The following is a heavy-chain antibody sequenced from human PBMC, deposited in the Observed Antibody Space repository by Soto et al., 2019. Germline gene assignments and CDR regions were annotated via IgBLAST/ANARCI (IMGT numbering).Heavy chain of an antibody. V-gene: IGHV1-69*06. CDR3: AREGRDYYDSSGYQTWAFDY. D-gene: IGHD3-22*01. CDR2: IIPIFGTA. CDR1: GGTFSSYA. J-gene: IGHJ4*02. Sequence: ASVKVSCKASGGTFSSYAISWVRQAPGQGLEWMGGIIPIFGTANYAQKFQGRVTITADKSTSTAYMELSSLRSEDTAVYYCAREGRDYYDSSGYQTWAFDYWGQGTLVTVSS.